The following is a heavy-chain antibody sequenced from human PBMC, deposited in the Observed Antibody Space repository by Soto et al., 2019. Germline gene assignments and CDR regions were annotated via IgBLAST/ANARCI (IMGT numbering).Heavy chain of an antibody. CDR1: GDSVSSISAA. CDR2: TYYRSKWNN. V-gene: IGHV6-1*01. Sequence: SQTLSLPCAISGDSVSSISAAWNSIRQSTSRGLEWLGRTYYRSKWNNDYALSMKRRLTINPYTPKNQFSLHLYSVTREETAVYYSTGINWFRGMDVWGQGTQVTVSS. J-gene: IGHJ6*02. D-gene: IGHD3-10*01. CDR3: TGINWFRGMDV.